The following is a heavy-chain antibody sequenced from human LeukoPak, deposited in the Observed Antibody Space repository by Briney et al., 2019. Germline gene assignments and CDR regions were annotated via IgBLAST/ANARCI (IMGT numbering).Heavy chain of an antibody. CDR2: MLYDGSHK. CDR1: VFTFRIYP. J-gene: IGHJ4*02. CDR3: ARGMGCNFGLDYSDY. D-gene: IGHD5-18*01. V-gene: IGHV3-30-3*01. Sequence: LRLSCTPSVFTFRIYPMHCVRESPGKALEGVAFMLYDGSHKYKTDSVRGRFTTSRDNSKNTRYLLMKSLRAEDMAVYYCARGMGCNFGLDYSDYWGEGKLVT.